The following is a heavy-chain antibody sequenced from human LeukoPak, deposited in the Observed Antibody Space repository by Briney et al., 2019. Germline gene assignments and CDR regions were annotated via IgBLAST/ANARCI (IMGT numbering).Heavy chain of an antibody. Sequence: ASVKVSCKTSGYNFNIYGISWVRQAPGQGLEWMGWISGYNGNTNSAPKLQGRVTMTTDTSTSTAHMELRSLTSDDTPVYYCARDERARDFGAAGYFDYWGQGTLATVSS. CDR2: ISGYNGNT. D-gene: IGHD4-17*01. CDR3: ARDERARDFGAAGYFDY. CDR1: GYNFNIYG. J-gene: IGHJ4*02. V-gene: IGHV1-18*01.